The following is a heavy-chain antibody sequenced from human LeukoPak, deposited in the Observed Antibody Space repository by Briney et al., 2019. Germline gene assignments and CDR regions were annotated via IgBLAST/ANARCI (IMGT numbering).Heavy chain of an antibody. Sequence: GALRLSCAASGFTFSSYSMNWVRQAPGKGLEWVSFISSSSSTIYYADSVKGRFTISRDNAKNSLYLQMNSLRAEDTAVYYCARVGYDFWSGYYTDNWGQGTLVTVSS. CDR2: ISSSSSTI. V-gene: IGHV3-48*01. CDR3: ARVGYDFWSGYYTDN. J-gene: IGHJ4*02. CDR1: GFTFSSYS. D-gene: IGHD3-3*01.